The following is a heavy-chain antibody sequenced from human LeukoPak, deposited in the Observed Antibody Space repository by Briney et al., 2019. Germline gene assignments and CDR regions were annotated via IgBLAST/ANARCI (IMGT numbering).Heavy chain of an antibody. Sequence: GSLRLSCAASGFTFSSHSMSWVRQPPGKGLEWIGEINHSGSTNYNPSLKSRVTISVDTSKNQFSLKLSSVTAADTAVYYCARFKGYSSFNWFDPWGQGTLVTVSS. CDR2: INHSGST. V-gene: IGHV4-34*01. CDR3: ARFKGYSSFNWFDP. D-gene: IGHD6-13*01. CDR1: GFTFSSHS. J-gene: IGHJ5*02.